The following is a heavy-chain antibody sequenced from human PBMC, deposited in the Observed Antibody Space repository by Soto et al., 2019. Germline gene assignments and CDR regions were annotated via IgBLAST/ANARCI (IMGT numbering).Heavy chain of an antibody. V-gene: IGHV6-1*01. CDR1: GDSVSSTSAA. J-gene: IGHJ6*02. Sequence: SRTLSLTCAISGDSVSSTSAAWNWIRQSPSRGLEWLGRTYYRSKWYNDYAGSVKSPRTSNPGTSKNQFSMQLNSLTPEDTALYYCARDPDCSSSSCYAGYYYYGMDVWGQGTTVTVSS. CDR3: ARDPDCSSSSCYAGYYYYGMDV. CDR2: TYYRSKWYN. D-gene: IGHD2-2*01.